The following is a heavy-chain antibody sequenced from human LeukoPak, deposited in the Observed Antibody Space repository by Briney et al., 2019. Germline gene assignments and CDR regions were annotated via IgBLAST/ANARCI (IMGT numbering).Heavy chain of an antibody. Sequence: LPGGSLRLSCAASGFTVSSNYMSWVRQAPGKGLEWVSVIYSGGSTYYADSVKGRFTISRDNSKNTLYLQMNSLRAEDTAVYYCARGTGDPYYYYYYYMDVWGKGTTVTVSS. CDR2: IYSGGST. CDR1: GFTVSSNY. D-gene: IGHD7-27*01. V-gene: IGHV3-53*01. CDR3: ARGTGDPYYYYYYYMDV. J-gene: IGHJ6*03.